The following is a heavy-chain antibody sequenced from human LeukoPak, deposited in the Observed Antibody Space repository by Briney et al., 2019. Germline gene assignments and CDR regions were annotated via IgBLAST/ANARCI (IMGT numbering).Heavy chain of an antibody. CDR1: GFSFSTYG. J-gene: IGHJ3*02. CDR2: ISYDGIMK. Sequence: GGSLRLSCAASGFSFSTYGVTWVRQAPGKGLNWVAFISYDGIMKYLADSVKGRFTISRDNSKNTLYLQMDRLRPDDTAVYYCARVSAAAAHSYAFDIWGQGTMVTVSS. CDR3: ARVSAAAAHSYAFDI. D-gene: IGHD2-2*01. V-gene: IGHV3-30*01.